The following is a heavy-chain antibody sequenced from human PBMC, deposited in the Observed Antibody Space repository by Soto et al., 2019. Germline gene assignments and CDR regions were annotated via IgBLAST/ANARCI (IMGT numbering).Heavy chain of an antibody. CDR2: ISGSGGST. CDR3: AKDSDSSSWYANWFDP. V-gene: IGHV3-23*01. J-gene: IGHJ5*02. Sequence: GGSLRLSCAASGFTFSSYAMSWVRQAPGKGLEWVSAISGSGGSTYYADSVKGRFTISRDNSKNTLYLQMNSLRAEDTAVYYCAKDSDSSSWYANWFDPWGQGTLVTSPQ. D-gene: IGHD6-13*01. CDR1: GFTFSSYA.